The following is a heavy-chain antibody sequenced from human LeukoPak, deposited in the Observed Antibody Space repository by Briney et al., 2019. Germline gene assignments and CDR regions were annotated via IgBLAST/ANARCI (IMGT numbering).Heavy chain of an antibody. CDR2: INPSGGST. CDR3: ARDLGLGIAAAGTGYYYYGMDV. D-gene: IGHD6-13*01. CDR1: GYTFTSYY. Sequence: ASVKVSCKASGYTFTSYYMHWVRQAPGQGLEWMGIINPSGGSTSYAQKFQGRVTMTRDTSTSTVYMGLSSLRSEDTAVYYCARDLGLGIAAAGTGYYYYGMDVWGQGTTVTVSS. V-gene: IGHV1-46*01. J-gene: IGHJ6*02.